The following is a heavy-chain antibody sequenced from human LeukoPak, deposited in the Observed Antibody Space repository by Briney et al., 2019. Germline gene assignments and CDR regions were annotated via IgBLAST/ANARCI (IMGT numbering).Heavy chain of an antibody. Sequence: KSSETLSLTCTVSGGSISSSSYYWGWIRQPPGKGLEWIGSIYYSGSTYYNPSLKSRVTISVDTSKNQFSLKLSSVTAADTAVYYCARSRIAAAGSPFDPWGQGTLATVSS. D-gene: IGHD6-13*01. CDR1: GGSISSSSYY. CDR2: IYYSGST. V-gene: IGHV4-39*01. CDR3: ARSRIAAAGSPFDP. J-gene: IGHJ5*02.